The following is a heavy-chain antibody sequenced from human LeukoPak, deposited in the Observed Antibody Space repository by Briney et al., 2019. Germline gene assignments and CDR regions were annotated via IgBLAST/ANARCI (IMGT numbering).Heavy chain of an antibody. CDR3: VTSSWLRDANFDN. Sequence: KSSETLSLTCSVSGASINSGLYYWNWIRQPAGKGLEWIGRIFESAKTNYNPSLKSRVTISVDTSKNQFSLKLMSVTAIDTAVYYCVTSSWLRDANFDNWGQGTLVTVSS. J-gene: IGHJ4*02. CDR2: IFESAKT. D-gene: IGHD6-13*01. V-gene: IGHV4-61*02. CDR1: GASINSGLYY.